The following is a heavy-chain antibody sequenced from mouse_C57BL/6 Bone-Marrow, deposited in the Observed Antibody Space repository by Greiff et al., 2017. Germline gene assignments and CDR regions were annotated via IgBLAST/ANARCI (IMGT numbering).Heavy chain of an antibody. CDR1: GFTFSSYA. CDR2: ISDGGSYT. D-gene: IGHD1-1*01. J-gene: IGHJ4*01. V-gene: IGHV5-4*03. CDR3: ASLTYYYGSPSYAMDY. Sequence: EVKLMESGGGLVKPGGSLKLSCAASGFTFSSYAMSWVRQTPEKRLEWVATISDGGSYTYYPDNVKGRFTISRDNSKNNLYLQMSHLKSEDTAMYYCASLTYYYGSPSYAMDYWGQGTSVTVSS.